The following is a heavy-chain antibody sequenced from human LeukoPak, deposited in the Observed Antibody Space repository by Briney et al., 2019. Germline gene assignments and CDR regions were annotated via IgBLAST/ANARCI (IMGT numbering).Heavy chain of an antibody. CDR3: ARRMRRGSYGY. V-gene: IGHV1-18*01. D-gene: IGHD1-26*01. J-gene: IGHJ4*02. Sequence: GASVKVSCKASGYTFTSYGISWVRQAPGQGLEWMGWISAYNGNTNYAQKLQGRVTMTTDTSTSTAYMELSSLRSEDTAVYYCARRMRRGSYGYWGQGTLVTVSS. CDR1: GYTFTSYG. CDR2: ISAYNGNT.